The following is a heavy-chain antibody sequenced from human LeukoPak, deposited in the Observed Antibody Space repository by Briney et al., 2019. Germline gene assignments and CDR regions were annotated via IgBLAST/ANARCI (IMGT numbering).Heavy chain of an antibody. J-gene: IGHJ4*02. D-gene: IGHD1-26*01. CDR1: GFTFSSYA. CDR2: ISSNGGST. CDR3: VKDRRGSYSGRLDY. V-gene: IGHV3-64D*06. Sequence: QPGRSLRLSCAASGFTFSSYAMHWVRQAPGKGLEYVSAISSNGGSTYYADSVKDRFTISRDNSKNTLYLQMSSARAEDTAVYYCVKDRRGSYSGRLDYWGQGTLVTVSS.